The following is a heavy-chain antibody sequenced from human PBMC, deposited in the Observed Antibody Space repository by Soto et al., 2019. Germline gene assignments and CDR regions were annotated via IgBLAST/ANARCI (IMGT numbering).Heavy chain of an antibody. V-gene: IGHV3-7*01. CDR3: ARVKVRVYSSSSGYYDSSGYFFGAFDI. Sequence: GGSLRLSCAASGFTFSSYWMSWVRQAPGKGLEWVANIKQDGSEKYYVDSVKGRFTISRDNAKNSLYLQMNSLRAEDTAVYYCARVKVRVYSSSSGYYDSSGYFFGAFDIWGQGTMVTVSS. CDR2: IKQDGSEK. D-gene: IGHD3-22*01. CDR1: GFTFSSYW. J-gene: IGHJ3*02.